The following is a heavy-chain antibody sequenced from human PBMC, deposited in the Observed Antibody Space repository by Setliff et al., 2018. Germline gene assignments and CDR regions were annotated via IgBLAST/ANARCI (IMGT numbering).Heavy chain of an antibody. J-gene: IGHJ4*02. CDR1: GGSFSGYY. Sequence: KPSETLSLTCAVYGGSFSGYYWSWIRQPPGKGLEWIGEINHSGSTNYNPSLKSRVTISVDTSKNQFSLKLSSVTAADTAVYYCARGVYRSGRGEWSRPYYFDYWGQGTLVTVSS. V-gene: IGHV4-34*01. D-gene: IGHD3-3*01. CDR3: ARGVYRSGRGEWSRPYYFDY. CDR2: INHSGST.